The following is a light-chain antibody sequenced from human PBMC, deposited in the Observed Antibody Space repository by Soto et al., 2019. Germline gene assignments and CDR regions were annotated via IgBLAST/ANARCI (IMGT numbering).Light chain of an antibody. CDR1: SSDVRAYNY. J-gene: IGLJ2*01. Sequence: QSVLTQPASVSGSPGQSITISCTGTSSDVRAYNYVSWYQQHPGKAPQLMIFEVSDRPSGVSNRFSGSKSGNTASLTISGLVSEDEADYYCSSYTSSNTLVFGGGTKLTVL. CDR3: SSYTSSNTLV. V-gene: IGLV2-14*01. CDR2: EVS.